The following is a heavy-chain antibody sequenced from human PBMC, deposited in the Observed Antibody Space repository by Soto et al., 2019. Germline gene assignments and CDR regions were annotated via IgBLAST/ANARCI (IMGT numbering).Heavy chain of an antibody. CDR2: ISSSSSTI. D-gene: IGHD2-15*01. CDR3: ARESPGYCSGGSCYGYYYYYYGMDV. CDR1: GFTFSSYS. J-gene: IGHJ6*02. V-gene: IGHV3-48*02. Sequence: EVQLVESGGGLVQPGGSLRLSCAASGFTFSSYSMNWVRQAPGKGLEWVSYISSSSSTIYYADSVKGRFTISRDNAKNSLYLQMNSLRDEDTAVYYCARESPGYCSGGSCYGYYYYYYGMDVWGRGTTVTVSS.